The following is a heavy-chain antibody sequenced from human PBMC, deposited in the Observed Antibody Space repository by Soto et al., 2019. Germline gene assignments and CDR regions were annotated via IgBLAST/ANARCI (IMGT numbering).Heavy chain of an antibody. D-gene: IGHD2-15*01. Sequence: ASVKVSCKVSGYTLTELSMHWVRQAPGKGLEWMGGFDPEDGETIYAQKFQGRVTMTEDTSTDTAYMELSSLRSEDTAVYYCATGQYCSGGSCYSNSYGMDVWGQGTTVTVSS. CDR3: ATGQYCSGGSCYSNSYGMDV. J-gene: IGHJ6*01. CDR2: FDPEDGET. CDR1: GYTLTELS. V-gene: IGHV1-24*01.